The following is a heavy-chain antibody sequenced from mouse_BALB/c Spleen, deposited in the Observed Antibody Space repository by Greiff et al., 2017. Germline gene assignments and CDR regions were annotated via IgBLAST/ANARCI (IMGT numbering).Heavy chain of an antibody. V-gene: IGHV1-4*02. CDR1: GYTFTSYT. Sequence: QVQLKQSGAELARPGASVKMSCKASGYTFTSYTMHWVKQRPGQGLEWIGYINPSSGYTEYNQKFKDKTTLTADKSSSTAYMQLSSLTSEDSAVYCCARANWDPAWFAYWGQGTLVTVSA. J-gene: IGHJ3*01. CDR2: INPSSGYT. CDR3: ARANWDPAWFAY. D-gene: IGHD4-1*01.